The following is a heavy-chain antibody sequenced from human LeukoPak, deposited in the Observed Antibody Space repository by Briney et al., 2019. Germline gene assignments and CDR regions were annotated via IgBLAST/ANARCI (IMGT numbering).Heavy chain of an antibody. CDR2: INTNTGNP. CDR3: ATPGIAVAAARNYYYYMDV. CDR1: GYTFTSYA. V-gene: IGHV7-4-1*02. Sequence: ASVKVSCKASGYTFTSYAMNWVRQAPGQGLEWMGWINTNTGNPTYAQGFTGRFVFSLDTSVSTAYLQISSLKAEDTAVYYCATPGIAVAAARNYYYYMDVWGKGTTVTVSS. D-gene: IGHD6-19*01. J-gene: IGHJ6*03.